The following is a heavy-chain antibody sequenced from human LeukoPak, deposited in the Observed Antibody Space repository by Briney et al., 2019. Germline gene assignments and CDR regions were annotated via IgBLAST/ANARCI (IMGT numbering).Heavy chain of an antibody. CDR2: ISWDGGST. Sequence: GGSLRLSCAASGFTFDDYAMHWVRQAPGKGLEWVSLISWDGGSTYYADSVKGRFTISRDNSKNSLYLQMNSLRAEDTALYYCAKEFDFKAGYGMDVWGQGTTVTVSS. V-gene: IGHV3-43D*03. CDR1: GFTFDDYA. D-gene: IGHD3-9*01. CDR3: AKEFDFKAGYGMDV. J-gene: IGHJ6*02.